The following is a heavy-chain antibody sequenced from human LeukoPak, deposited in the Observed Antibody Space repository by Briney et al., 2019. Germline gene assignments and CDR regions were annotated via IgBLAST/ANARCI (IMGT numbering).Heavy chain of an antibody. V-gene: IGHV4-61*01. D-gene: IGHD3-3*01. Sequence: PSETLSLTCTVSVGSVSSGSYYGSWIRQPPGKGLEWIGYIYYSGSTNYNPSLKSRVTISVDTSKNQFSLKLSSVTAADTAVYYCARVTNVLRFLEWLPAVYYFDYWGQGTLVTVSS. CDR3: ARVTNVLRFLEWLPAVYYFDY. CDR1: VGSVSSGSYY. CDR2: IYYSGST. J-gene: IGHJ4*02.